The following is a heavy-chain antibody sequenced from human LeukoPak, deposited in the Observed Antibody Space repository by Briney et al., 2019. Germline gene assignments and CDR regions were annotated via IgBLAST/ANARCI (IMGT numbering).Heavy chain of an antibody. CDR3: ARDQEYSGSYYRYFDH. J-gene: IGHJ4*02. CDR2: IYSRGLTRGST. D-gene: IGHD1-26*01. CDR1: GGSISSSNW. Sequence: SETLSLTCAVSGGSISSSNWWTWVRQPPGKGLEWIGYIYSRGLTRGSTNYNPSLKSRVTISVDTSKNQFSLKLSSVTAADTAVYYCARDQEYSGSYYRYFDHWGQGTLVTVSS. V-gene: IGHV4-4*02.